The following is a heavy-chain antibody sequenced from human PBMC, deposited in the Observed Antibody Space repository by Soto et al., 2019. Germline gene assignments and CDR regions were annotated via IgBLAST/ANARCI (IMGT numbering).Heavy chain of an antibody. J-gene: IGHJ2*01. V-gene: IGHV3-30*18. CDR1: GFTFSSYG. Sequence: QVQLVESGGGVVQPGRSLRLSCAASGFTFSSYGMHWVRQAPGKGLEWVAVISYDGSNKYYADSVKGRFTISRDNSKNTLYLQMNSLRAEDTAGYYCAKEYQLLPGWYFDLWGRGTLVTVSS. CDR3: AKEYQLLPGWYFDL. CDR2: ISYDGSNK. D-gene: IGHD2-2*01.